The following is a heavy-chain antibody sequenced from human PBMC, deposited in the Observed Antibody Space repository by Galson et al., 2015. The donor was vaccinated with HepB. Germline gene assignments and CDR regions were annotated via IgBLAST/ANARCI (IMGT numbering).Heavy chain of an antibody. CDR3: ARDGGTTIFGVVFYDS. D-gene: IGHD3-3*01. CDR1: GYTFIDYY. V-gene: IGHV1-2*02. CDR2: INGNSGGT. J-gene: IGHJ4*02. Sequence: SVQVSCKASGYTFIDYYMHWVRQAPGQGLEWMGWINGNSGGTNYAQKFQGRVSMARDTSSSTAYMEVSRLTSDDTAVYYCARDGGTTIFGVVFYDSWGQGTLVTVSS.